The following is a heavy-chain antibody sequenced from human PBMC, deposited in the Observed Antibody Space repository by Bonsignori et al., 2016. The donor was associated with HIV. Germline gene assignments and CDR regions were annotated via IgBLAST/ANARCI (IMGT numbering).Heavy chain of an antibody. D-gene: IGHD3-3*01. CDR2: INPRGGRS. J-gene: IGHJ6*03. V-gene: IGHV1-46*01. CDR3: ARARNPYYDFGATTLFYYYYHMDV. Sequence: WVRQAPGQGLEWMGIINPRGGRSSYAQKFQGRVTMTRDTSASTVYMELSSLRSEDTAVYYCARARNPYYDFGATTLFYYYYHMDVWGKGTTVTVSS.